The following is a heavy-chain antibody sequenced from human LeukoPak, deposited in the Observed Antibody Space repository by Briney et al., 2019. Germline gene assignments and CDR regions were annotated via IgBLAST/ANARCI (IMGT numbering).Heavy chain of an antibody. Sequence: GGSLRLSCAASGFTFSSYAMSWVRQAPGKGLEWVSAISGSGGSTYYADSMKGRFTISRDNSKNTLYLQMNSLRAEDTAVYYCACSPVNYYYYGMDVWGQGTTVTVSS. V-gene: IGHV3-23*01. CDR3: ACSPVNYYYYGMDV. D-gene: IGHD1-14*01. CDR1: GFTFSSYA. J-gene: IGHJ6*02. CDR2: ISGSGGST.